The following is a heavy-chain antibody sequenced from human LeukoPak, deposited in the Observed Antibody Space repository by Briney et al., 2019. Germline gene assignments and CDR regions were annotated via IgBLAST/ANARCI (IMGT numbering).Heavy chain of an antibody. D-gene: IGHD2-15*01. V-gene: IGHV4-4*07. Sequence: SETLSLTCTVSGGSISSYYWSWIRQPAGKGLEWIGRIYTSGSTNYNPSLKSRVTMSVDTSKDQFSLKLSSVTAADTAVYYCARVALGYCSGGSCYEVGYDYWGQGTLVTVSS. CDR1: GGSISSYY. CDR2: IYTSGST. J-gene: IGHJ4*02. CDR3: ARVALGYCSGGSCYEVGYDY.